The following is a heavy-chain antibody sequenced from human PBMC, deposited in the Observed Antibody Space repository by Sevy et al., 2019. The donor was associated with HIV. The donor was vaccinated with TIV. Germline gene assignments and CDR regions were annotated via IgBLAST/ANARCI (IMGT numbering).Heavy chain of an antibody. CDR1: GSTLTKLS. Sequence: ASVKVSCKVSGSTLTKLSIHWVRQAPGKGLEWMATFDPEEGQTIYAQKFQGRVTMTEDTSTDTGYMEVSSLRSEDTAIYYCATTKDYYESSGSPIDYWGQGTLVTVSS. CDR2: FDPEEGQT. V-gene: IGHV1-24*01. D-gene: IGHD3-22*01. J-gene: IGHJ4*02. CDR3: ATTKDYYESSGSPIDY.